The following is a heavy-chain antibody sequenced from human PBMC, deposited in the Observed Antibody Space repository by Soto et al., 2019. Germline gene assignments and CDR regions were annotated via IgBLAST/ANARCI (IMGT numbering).Heavy chain of an antibody. Sequence: EVQLVESGGGLVQPGGSLGLSCAASGFIFSDHYMDWVRQAPGTGLEWIARIRNKANNYATHYAASVKGRFTISRDGSKNSLFLQMPSLTAADTAVDYCARVRLGMATTRPFDYWGQGTLVTFSS. V-gene: IGHV3-72*01. CDR2: IRNKANNYAT. J-gene: IGHJ4*02. CDR1: GFIFSDHY. D-gene: IGHD1-1*01. CDR3: ARVRLGMATTRPFDY.